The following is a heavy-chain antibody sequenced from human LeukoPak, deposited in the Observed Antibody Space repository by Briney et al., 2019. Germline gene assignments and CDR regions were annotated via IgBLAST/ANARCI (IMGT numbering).Heavy chain of an antibody. CDR3: AKVRPLYCSSTSCSTRERTYYFDY. Sequence: GGSLRLSCSISGIALRNCAMSWVRQAPGKGLEWVSSIDITGKDTHYADSVKGRFTISRDNSKNTLYLQMNSLRAEDTAVYYCAKVRPLYCSSTSCSTRERTYYFDYWGQGTLVTVSS. V-gene: IGHV3-23*05. CDR1: GIALRNCA. CDR2: IDITGKDT. J-gene: IGHJ4*02. D-gene: IGHD2-2*01.